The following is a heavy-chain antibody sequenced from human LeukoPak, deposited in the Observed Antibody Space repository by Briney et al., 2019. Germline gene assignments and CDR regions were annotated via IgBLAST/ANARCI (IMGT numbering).Heavy chain of an antibody. Sequence: SETLSLTCAVSGYSLSSGYYWGWTRQPPGKGLEWMGSIYHSGSTYYNPSLKSRVTISVDTSKNQFSLKLSSVTAADTAVYYCARERGTGYYYYYGMDVWGKGTTVTVSS. CDR1: GYSLSSGYY. D-gene: IGHD1-14*01. CDR2: IYHSGST. CDR3: ARERGTGYYYYYGMDV. V-gene: IGHV4-38-2*02. J-gene: IGHJ6*04.